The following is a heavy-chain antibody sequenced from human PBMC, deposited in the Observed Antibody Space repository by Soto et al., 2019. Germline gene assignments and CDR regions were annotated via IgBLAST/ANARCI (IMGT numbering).Heavy chain of an antibody. CDR1: GFTFSSYA. Sequence: PGGSLRLSCAASGFTFSSYAMHWVRQAPGKGLEWVAVISYDGSNKYYADSVKGRFTISRDNSKNTLYLQMNSLRAEDTAVYYCAREDDYAKVDPWGQGTLVTVSS. V-gene: IGHV3-30-3*01. CDR3: AREDDYAKVDP. J-gene: IGHJ5*02. D-gene: IGHD4-17*01. CDR2: ISYDGSNK.